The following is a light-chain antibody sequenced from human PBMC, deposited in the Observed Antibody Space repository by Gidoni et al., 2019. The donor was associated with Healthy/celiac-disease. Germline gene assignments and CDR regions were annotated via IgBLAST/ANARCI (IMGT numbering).Light chain of an antibody. CDR3: SSYTSSSTSYV. CDR1: SSDVGGYNY. V-gene: IGLV2-14*01. CDR2: EVS. J-gene: IGLJ1*01. Sequence: GSPGQSITISCTGTSSDVGGYNYVSWYQQHPGKAPKLMIYEVSNRPSGVSNRFSGSKSGNTASLTISGLQAEDEADYYCSSYTSSSTSYVFGTGTKVTVL.